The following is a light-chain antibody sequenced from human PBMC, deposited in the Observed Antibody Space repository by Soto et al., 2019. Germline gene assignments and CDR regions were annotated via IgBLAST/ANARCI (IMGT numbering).Light chain of an antibody. CDR3: SSFASGSTLYV. V-gene: IGLV2-14*01. Sequence: QSALTQPASVSGSPGQSITITCTGSSSDVGRYNYVSWYQHHPGKAPKLMIYEVSNRPSGVSNRFSGSKSGNTASLTISGLQAEDEADYPCSSFASGSTLYVFGTGTKLTVL. CDR1: SSDVGRYNY. CDR2: EVS. J-gene: IGLJ1*01.